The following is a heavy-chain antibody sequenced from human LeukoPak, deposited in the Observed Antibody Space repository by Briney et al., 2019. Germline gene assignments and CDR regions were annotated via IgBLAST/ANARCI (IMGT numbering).Heavy chain of an antibody. V-gene: IGHV4-34*01. CDR3: ARGVYYDSSGYIKTFDY. Sequence: SETLSLTCAVHGGSFSGYYWSWIRQPPGKGLEWIGEINHSGSTNYNPSLKSRVTISVDTSKNQFSLKLSSVTAADTAVYYCARGVYYDSSGYIKTFDYWGQGTLATVSS. CDR1: GGSFSGYY. J-gene: IGHJ4*02. D-gene: IGHD3-22*01. CDR2: INHSGST.